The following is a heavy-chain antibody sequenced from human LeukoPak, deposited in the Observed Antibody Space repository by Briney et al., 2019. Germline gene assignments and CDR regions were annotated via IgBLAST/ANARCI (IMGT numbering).Heavy chain of an antibody. J-gene: IGHJ4*02. CDR3: TIGAVTTDY. CDR2: NRSKANSYAT. CDR1: GFTFSGSA. Sequence: GGSLKLSCAASGFTFSGSAMHWVRQATGKGLEWVGRNRSKANSYATAYAASVKGRFTISRDDSKNTAYLQMNSLKTEDTAVYYCTIGAVTTDYWGQGTLVTVSS. V-gene: IGHV3-73*01. D-gene: IGHD4-11*01.